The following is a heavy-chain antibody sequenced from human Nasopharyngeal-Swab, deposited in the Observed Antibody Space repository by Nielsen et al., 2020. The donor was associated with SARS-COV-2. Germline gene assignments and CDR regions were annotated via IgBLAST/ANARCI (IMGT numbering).Heavy chain of an antibody. CDR1: GFIFSDYS. CDR3: AREYYDFWSGYYRTNWFDP. D-gene: IGHD3-3*01. CDR2: IRRSNEI. J-gene: IGHJ5*02. Sequence: GESLKISCEASGFIFSDYSMNWVRQAPGKGLEWISYIRRSNEIYYADSVKGRFTISRDNSKNTLYLQMNSLRAEDTAVYYCAREYYDFWSGYYRTNWFDPWGQGTLVTVSS. V-gene: IGHV3-21*05.